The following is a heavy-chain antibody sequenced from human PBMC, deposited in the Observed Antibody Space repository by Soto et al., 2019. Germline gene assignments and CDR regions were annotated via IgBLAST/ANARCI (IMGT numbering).Heavy chain of an antibody. V-gene: IGHV3-7*05. Sequence: GGSLRLSCAASGFTFSSYWMSWVRQAPGKGLEWVANIKQDGSEKYYVDSVKGRFTISRDNAKNSLYLQMNSLRAEDTAVYYCARVQLMVYAIYYYYYGMDVWGQGTTVTVSS. J-gene: IGHJ6*02. CDR1: GFTFSSYW. CDR3: ARVQLMVYAIYYYYYGMDV. CDR2: IKQDGSEK. D-gene: IGHD2-8*01.